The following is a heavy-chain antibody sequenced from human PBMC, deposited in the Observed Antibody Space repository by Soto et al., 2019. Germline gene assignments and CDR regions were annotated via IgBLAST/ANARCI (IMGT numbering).Heavy chain of an antibody. D-gene: IGHD3-9*01. CDR2: FDPEDGET. J-gene: IGHJ5*02. CDR3: ATAPNILTGRALGP. CDR1: GYTLTELS. V-gene: IGHV1-24*01. Sequence: ASVKVSCKVSGYTLTELSMHWVRQAPGKGLEWMGGFDPEDGETIYAQKFQGRVTMTEDTSTDTAYMEPSSLRSEDTAVYYCATAPNILTGRALGPRGQGTLVTVSS.